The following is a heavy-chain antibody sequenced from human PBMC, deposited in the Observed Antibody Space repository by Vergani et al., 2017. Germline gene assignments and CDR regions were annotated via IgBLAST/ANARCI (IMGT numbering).Heavy chain of an antibody. D-gene: IGHD3-10*01. CDR3: AGASYGSGSYFDD. CDR2: INHSGST. CDR1: GGSISSGGYY. V-gene: IGHV4-31*03. J-gene: IGHJ4*02. Sequence: QVQLQESGPGLVKPSQTLSLTCTVSGGSISSGGYYWSWIRQPPGKGLEWIGEINHSGSTNYNPSLKSRVTISVDTSKNQFSLKLSSVTAADTAVYYCAGASYGSGSYFDDWGQGTLVTVSS.